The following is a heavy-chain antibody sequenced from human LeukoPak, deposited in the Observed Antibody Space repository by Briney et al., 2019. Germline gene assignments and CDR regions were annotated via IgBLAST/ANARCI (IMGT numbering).Heavy chain of an antibody. CDR2: IITIFGTA. Sequence: SVKISCKASGDTFISDAIRWVRQAPGQGLEWRGGIITIFGTANYEQKFQRRVTITADKSTSTASMELSSLRSEDTAVYYCARSSRAYYYHYMDVWGKGTTVTVSS. J-gene: IGHJ6*03. CDR1: GDTFISDA. V-gene: IGHV1-69*06. CDR3: ARSSRAYYYHYMDV. D-gene: IGHD6-13*01.